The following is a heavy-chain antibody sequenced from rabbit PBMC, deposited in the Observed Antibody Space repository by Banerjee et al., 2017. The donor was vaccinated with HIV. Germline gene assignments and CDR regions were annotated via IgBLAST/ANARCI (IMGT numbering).Heavy chain of an antibody. V-gene: IGHV1S45*01. CDR2: INTSSGNT. D-gene: IGHD4-1*01. J-gene: IGHJ4*01. Sequence: QEQLEESGGGLVKPEGSLTLTCKASGFSFSNNYVMRLVRQAPGKGLEWIACINTSSGNTVYASWAKGRFTISKTSSTTVTLQMTSLTAADTATYFCAREDIVVAGSFNLWGPGTLVTVS. CDR3: AREDIVVAGSFNL. CDR1: GFSFSNNYV.